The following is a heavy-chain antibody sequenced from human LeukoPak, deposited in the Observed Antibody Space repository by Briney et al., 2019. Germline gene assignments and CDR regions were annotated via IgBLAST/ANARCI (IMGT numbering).Heavy chain of an antibody. CDR2: ISGSGGST. Sequence: PGASLRLSCAASGFTFSSYAMSWVRQAPGKGLEWGSAISGSGGSTYYADSVKGRFTISRDNSKNTLYLQMNSLRAEDTAVYYCAKDRGITFGGVIVMNFDYWGQGTLITVSS. CDR1: GFTFSSYA. CDR3: AKDRGITFGGVIVMNFDY. D-gene: IGHD3-16*02. J-gene: IGHJ4*02. V-gene: IGHV3-23*01.